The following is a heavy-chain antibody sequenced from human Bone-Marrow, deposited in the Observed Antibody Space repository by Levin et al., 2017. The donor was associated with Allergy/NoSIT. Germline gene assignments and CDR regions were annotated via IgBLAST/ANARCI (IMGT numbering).Heavy chain of an antibody. D-gene: IGHD2-21*01. J-gene: IGHJ3*02. Sequence: GESLKISCAASGFTFSDYEMNWVRQAPGKGLEWISFLSSSGSEVYHSDSVKGRITISRDNTKNSLYLQLHGLRAEDTALYYCARGHTVMGPAAFDMWGQGTMVTVSS. CDR2: LSSSGSEV. CDR3: ARGHTVMGPAAFDM. V-gene: IGHV3-48*03. CDR1: GFTFSDYE.